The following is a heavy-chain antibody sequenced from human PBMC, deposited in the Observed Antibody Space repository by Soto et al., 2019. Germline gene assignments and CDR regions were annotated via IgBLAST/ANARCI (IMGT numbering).Heavy chain of an antibody. CDR1: GLSITDSEMG. V-gene: IGHV2-26*01. CDR2: IDSSGEK. J-gene: IGHJ5*02. CDR3: ARSQLAVAVSPWFDP. D-gene: IGHD6-19*01. Sequence: QVTLKESGPVLVNPTETLTLRCTVSGLSITDSEMGVSWIRQPPGKALEWLAHIDSSGEKSYRTFLKSRLTISKDTSKSQIVLIMTNMDPADTATYYCARSQLAVAVSPWFDPWGQGILVTVSS.